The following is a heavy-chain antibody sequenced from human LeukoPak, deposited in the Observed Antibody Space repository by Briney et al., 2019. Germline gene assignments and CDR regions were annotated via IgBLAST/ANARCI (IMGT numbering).Heavy chain of an antibody. D-gene: IGHD2-15*01. CDR1: GYNFTNYW. CDR2: IYPGDSLT. V-gene: IGHV5-51*01. Sequence: GESLKISCQDSGYNFTNYWIGWVRQMPGKGLEWMGIIYPGDSLTRYSPSFQGHVTISADRSITTAYLQWSSLTAADTAMYYCARPLRDGSYDAFDIWGQGTRVTVSS. J-gene: IGHJ3*02. CDR3: ARPLRDGSYDAFDI.